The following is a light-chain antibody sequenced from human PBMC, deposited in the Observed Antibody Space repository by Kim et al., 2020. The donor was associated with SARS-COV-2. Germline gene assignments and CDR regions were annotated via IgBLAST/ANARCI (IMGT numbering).Light chain of an antibody. CDR3: QQYKTYPLT. V-gene: IGKV1-5*01. CDR2: DAS. Sequence: GDLVTITCRVSQSISSWLAWYQQKPEKAPKLLIYDASNLESGVPSRFSGSGSGTDFTLTITSLQPDDFATYYCQQYKTYPLTFGQGTKLEI. J-gene: IGKJ2*01. CDR1: QSISSW.